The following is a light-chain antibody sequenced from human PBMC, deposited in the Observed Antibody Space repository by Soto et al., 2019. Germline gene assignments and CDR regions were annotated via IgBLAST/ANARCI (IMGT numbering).Light chain of an antibody. CDR1: SSDVGGYNF. V-gene: IGLV2-14*03. Sequence: QSVLTQPCSVSGSPGQAITISCTGTSSDVGGYNFVSWYQHHPGKAPKFMIYDVSNRPSGVSNRFSGSKSGNTASLTISGLQAEDEADYYCCSYTTSNTRQIVFGTGTKVTVL. CDR3: CSYTTSNTRQIV. J-gene: IGLJ1*01. CDR2: DVS.